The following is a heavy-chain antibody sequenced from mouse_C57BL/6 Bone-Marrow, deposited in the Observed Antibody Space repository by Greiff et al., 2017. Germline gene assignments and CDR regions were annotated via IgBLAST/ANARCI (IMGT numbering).Heavy chain of an antibody. CDR3: ASYYGE. CDR2: IDPEDGET. V-gene: IGHV14-2*01. CDR1: GFNFKDYY. J-gene: IGHJ2*01. Sequence: VQLQQSGAELVKPGASVKLSCTASGFNFKDYYMHWVKQRPEQGLEWIGRIDPEDGETKYTEKFQGKATITADTSSNTAYLQLSSLTSEDAAVYYCASYYGEWGRGNALTVTS. D-gene: IGHD1-2*01.